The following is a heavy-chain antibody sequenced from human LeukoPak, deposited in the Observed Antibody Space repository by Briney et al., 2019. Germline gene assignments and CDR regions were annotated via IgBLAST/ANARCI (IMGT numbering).Heavy chain of an antibody. CDR1: GSTFDDCA. J-gene: IGHJ5*02. Sequence: GGSLKLSCAASGSTFDDCAMPWFRQAQGKGLKWASGISWNSGSIGYADSVKGRFTISRDNAKNSLYLQMNSLRAEDTALYYCAKDSSSWYNWFDPWGQGTLVTVSS. V-gene: IGHV3-9*01. D-gene: IGHD6-13*01. CDR3: AKDSSSWYNWFDP. CDR2: ISWNSGSI.